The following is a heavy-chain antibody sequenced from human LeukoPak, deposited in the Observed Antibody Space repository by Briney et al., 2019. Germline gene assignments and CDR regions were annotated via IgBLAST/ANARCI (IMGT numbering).Heavy chain of an antibody. J-gene: IGHJ3*02. Sequence: SETLSLTCTVSGYSISSGYYWGWIRQPPGKGLEWIGSIYHSGSTYYNPSLKSRVTISVDTSKNQFSLKLSSVTAADTAVYYCARPKRSSSGYAFDIWGQGTMVTVSS. CDR3: ARPKRSSSGYAFDI. CDR2: IYHSGST. CDR1: GYSISSGYY. V-gene: IGHV4-38-2*02. D-gene: IGHD3-22*01.